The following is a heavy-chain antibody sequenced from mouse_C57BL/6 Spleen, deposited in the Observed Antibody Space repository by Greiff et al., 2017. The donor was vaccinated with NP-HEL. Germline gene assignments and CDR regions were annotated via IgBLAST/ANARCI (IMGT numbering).Heavy chain of an antibody. V-gene: IGHV1-43*01. CDR2: INPSTGGT. CDR1: GYSFTGYY. Sequence: VQLQQSGPELVKPGASVKISCKASGYSFTGYYMHWVKQSSEKSLEWIGEINPSTGGTSYNQKFKGKATLTVDKSSSTAYMQLKSLTSEDSAVYYCARRSYDGYYVRYAMDYWGQGTSVTVSS. J-gene: IGHJ4*01. CDR3: ARRSYDGYYVRYAMDY. D-gene: IGHD2-3*01.